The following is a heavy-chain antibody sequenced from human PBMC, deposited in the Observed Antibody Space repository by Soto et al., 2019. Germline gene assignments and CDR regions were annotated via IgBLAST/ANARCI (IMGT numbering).Heavy chain of an antibody. Sequence: PGGSLRLSCAASGFTFSSYGMHWVRQAPGKGLEWVAVIWYDGSNKYYADSVKGRFTISRDNSKNTLYLQMNSLRAEDTAVYYCARDSDIVVVVAAYNYYFDYWGQGTLVTVSS. CDR1: GFTFSSYG. CDR2: IWYDGSNK. J-gene: IGHJ4*02. CDR3: ARDSDIVVVVAAYNYYFDY. D-gene: IGHD2-15*01. V-gene: IGHV3-33*01.